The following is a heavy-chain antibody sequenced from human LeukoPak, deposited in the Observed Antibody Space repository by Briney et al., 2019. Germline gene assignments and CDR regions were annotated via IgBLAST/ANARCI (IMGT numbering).Heavy chain of an antibody. J-gene: IGHJ4*02. CDR3: ARGGVTSGYFDY. CDR1: AYTFTIYG. D-gene: IGHD3-10*01. V-gene: IGHV1-18*04. Sequence: ASVTVSFKSSAYTFTIYGISWVRQAPGQGLEWMGWISAYSGNTNYAQKLQGRVTMTTDTSTSTAYMELRSLRSDDTAVYYCARGGVTSGYFDYWGQGTLVTVSS. CDR2: ISAYSGNT.